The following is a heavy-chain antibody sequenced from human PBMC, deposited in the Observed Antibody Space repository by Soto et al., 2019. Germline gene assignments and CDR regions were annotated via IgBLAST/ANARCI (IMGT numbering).Heavy chain of an antibody. Sequence: ASVKVSCKASGGTFSSYTISWVRQAPGQGLEWMGRIIPILGIANYAQKFQGRVTITADKSTSTAYMELSSLRSEDTAVYYCARDFGPVRAAAPGAFFDYWGQGTLVTVSS. D-gene: IGHD6-13*01. J-gene: IGHJ4*02. V-gene: IGHV1-69*10. CDR1: GGTFSSYT. CDR3: ARDFGPVRAAAPGAFFDY. CDR2: IIPILGIA.